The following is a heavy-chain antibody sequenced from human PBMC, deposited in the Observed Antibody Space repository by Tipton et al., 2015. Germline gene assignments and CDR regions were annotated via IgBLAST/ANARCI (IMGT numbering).Heavy chain of an antibody. Sequence: QSGAEVKKPGASVKVSCKASGYTFPTYGISWVRQAPGQGLEWMGWISAYNGDANSAQKFQGRVTMTTNTSTSTAYMELRSLRSDSTAVYYCARDRDVLDVWGQGTTVPVSS. CDR1: GYTFPTYG. CDR2: ISAYNGDA. CDR3: ARDRDVLDV. V-gene: IGHV1-18*01. J-gene: IGHJ6*02.